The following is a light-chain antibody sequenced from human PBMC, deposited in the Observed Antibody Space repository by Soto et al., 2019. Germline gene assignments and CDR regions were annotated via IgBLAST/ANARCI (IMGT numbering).Light chain of an antibody. J-gene: IGKJ3*01. CDR3: LQHNSYPFT. CDR1: QGIGND. V-gene: IGKV1-17*01. Sequence: DIQMTQSPSSLSASVGDRVTITCRASQGIGNDLGWYQQKPGKAPKRLIYAASSLQSGVPSRFSGSGSGTELTLTISSLQPEDFATYYCLQHNSYPFTFGPGTKVDIK. CDR2: AAS.